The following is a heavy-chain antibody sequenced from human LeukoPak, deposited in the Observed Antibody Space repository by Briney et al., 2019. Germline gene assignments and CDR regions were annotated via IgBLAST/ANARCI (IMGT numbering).Heavy chain of an antibody. V-gene: IGHV7-4-1*02. J-gene: IGHJ4*02. D-gene: IGHD6-13*01. CDR2: INTNTGNP. CDR1: GYTFTSYA. Sequence: GASVKVSCKASGYTFTSYAMNWVRQAPGQGLEWMGWINTNTGNPTYAQGFTGRFVFSLDTSVSTAYLQISSLKAEDTAVYYCARDPAPGIAAESDYWGQGTLVTVSS. CDR3: ARDPAPGIAAESDY.